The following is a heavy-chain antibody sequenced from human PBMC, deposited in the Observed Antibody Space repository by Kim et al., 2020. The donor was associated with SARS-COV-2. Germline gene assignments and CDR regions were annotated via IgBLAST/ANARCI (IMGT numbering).Heavy chain of an antibody. J-gene: IGHJ4*02. CDR1: GFTFINAW. CDR2: IKSKADGGTP. CDR3: TTVYPGELRARG. Sequence: GGSLRLSCAASGFTFINAWMSWVRQAPGKGLEWVGRIKSKADGGTPGYAAPVKGRFTISRDDSSDTLYLQMNSLKIEDTAVYYCTTVYPGELRARGWGQGTLVTVSS. V-gene: IGHV3-15*01. D-gene: IGHD1-26*01.